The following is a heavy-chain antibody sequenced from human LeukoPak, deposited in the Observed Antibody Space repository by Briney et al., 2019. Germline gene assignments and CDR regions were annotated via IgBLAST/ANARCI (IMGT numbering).Heavy chain of an antibody. CDR1: GGSISSSSYY. Sequence: SETLSLTCTVSGGSISSSSYYWGWIRQPPGKGLEWIGSIYYSGSTYYNPSLKSRVTISVDTSKNQFSLKLSSVTAADTAVYYCARYGIVVVYFDYWGQGTLVTVSS. CDR3: ARYGIVVVYFDY. D-gene: IGHD3-22*01. CDR2: IYYSGST. V-gene: IGHV4-39*07. J-gene: IGHJ4*02.